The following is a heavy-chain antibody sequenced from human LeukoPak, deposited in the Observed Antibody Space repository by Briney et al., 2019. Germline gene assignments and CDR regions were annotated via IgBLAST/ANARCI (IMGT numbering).Heavy chain of an antibody. Sequence: PGGSLRLSCAASGXSFNDYEMNWVRQAPGKGLEWVSYIRGSGSTTYYADSVKGRFTISRDNAKNSLYLQMNSLRAEDTAVYYCGLAAYYYDSSGSDDAFDIWGQGTMVIVSS. V-gene: IGHV3-48*03. J-gene: IGHJ3*02. D-gene: IGHD3-22*01. CDR2: IRGSGSTT. CDR1: GXSFNDYE. CDR3: GLAAYYYDSSGSDDAFDI.